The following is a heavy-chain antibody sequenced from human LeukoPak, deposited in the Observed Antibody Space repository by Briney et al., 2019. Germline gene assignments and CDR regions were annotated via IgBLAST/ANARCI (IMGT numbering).Heavy chain of an antibody. Sequence: GGSLRLSCAASGVTFSDHWMTWVRQTTGKGLEWVAHINQDGSEKHFVDSVEGRFTISRDNDNNSMSLQMNKLRVEDTAVYYCARGATGTYWDWFDPWGQGTLVTVSS. V-gene: IGHV3-7*01. CDR1: GVTFSDHW. D-gene: IGHD1-26*01. CDR3: ARGATGTYWDWFDP. CDR2: INQDGSEK. J-gene: IGHJ5*02.